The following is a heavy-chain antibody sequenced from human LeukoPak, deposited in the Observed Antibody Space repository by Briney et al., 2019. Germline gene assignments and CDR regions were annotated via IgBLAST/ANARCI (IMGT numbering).Heavy chain of an antibody. Sequence: SGTLSLTCTVSGGSMNNDYWSWVRQPPGKGLEWIGYLSYSGTTKYNPSFKSRVTISVDTSKNLFSLKLTSVTAADTAVYYCARDPFDWGQGTLIILSS. V-gene: IGHV4-59*01. J-gene: IGHJ4*02. CDR1: GGSMNNDY. CDR2: LSYSGTT. CDR3: ARDPFD.